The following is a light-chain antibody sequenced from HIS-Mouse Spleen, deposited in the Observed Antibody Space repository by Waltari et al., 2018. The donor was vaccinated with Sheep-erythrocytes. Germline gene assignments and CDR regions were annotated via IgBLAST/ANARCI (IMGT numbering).Light chain of an antibody. CDR1: SSDVGGYNY. CDR2: DVS. CDR3: CSYAGSYTFV. Sequence: QSALTQPRSVSGSPGQSVTISCTGTSSDVGGYNYVSWYQQHPGKTPKPMNYDVSKRPFGVPDRFSGSKSGNTASLTISGLQAEDEADYYCCSYAGSYTFVFGGGTKLTVL. V-gene: IGLV2-11*01. J-gene: IGLJ2*01.